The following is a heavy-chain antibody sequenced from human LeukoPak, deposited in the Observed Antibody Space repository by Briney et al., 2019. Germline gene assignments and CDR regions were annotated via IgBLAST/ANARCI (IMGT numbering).Heavy chain of an antibody. D-gene: IGHD5-12*01. J-gene: IGHJ4*02. Sequence: GGSLRLSCAASGFTFSSYGMNWVRQAPGKGLEWVSSISISSSYIYYASTVKARCTISRENAKTSLCLHMYSLRAEDTAMYYCARDSSNGYNSDYWGQATLVTDSS. CDR2: ISISSSYI. CDR3: ARDSSNGYNSDY. V-gene: IGHV3-21*01. CDR1: GFTFSSYG.